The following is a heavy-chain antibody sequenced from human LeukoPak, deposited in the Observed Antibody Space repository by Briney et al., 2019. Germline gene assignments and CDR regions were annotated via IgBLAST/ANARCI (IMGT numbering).Heavy chain of an antibody. CDR3: ARIGDYDILTGYYNFDY. CDR2: IDWDDDK. Sequence: QTLTLTCTFSGFSLSTSGMCVSSIRQPPGKALEWLARIDWDDDKYYITSLKTRLTISKDTSKNQVVLTMTNMDPVDTATYYCARIGDYDILTGYYNFDYWGQGTLVTVSS. J-gene: IGHJ4*02. CDR1: GFSLSTSGMC. D-gene: IGHD3-9*01. V-gene: IGHV2-70*11.